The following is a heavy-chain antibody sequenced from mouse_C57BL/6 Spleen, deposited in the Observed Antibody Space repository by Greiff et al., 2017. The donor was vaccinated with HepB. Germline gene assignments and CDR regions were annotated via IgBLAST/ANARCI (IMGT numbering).Heavy chain of an antibody. V-gene: IGHV5-4*01. D-gene: IGHD1-2*01. CDR1: GFTFSSYA. CDR2: ISDGGSYT. J-gene: IGHJ1*03. CDR3: ARDPSLLRWYFDV. Sequence: DVQLVESGGGLVKPGGSLKLSCAASGFTFSSYAMSWVRQTPEKRLEWVATISDGGSYTYYPDNVKGRFTISRDNAKNNLYLQMSHLKSEDTAMYYCARDPSLLRWYFDVWGTGTTVTVSS.